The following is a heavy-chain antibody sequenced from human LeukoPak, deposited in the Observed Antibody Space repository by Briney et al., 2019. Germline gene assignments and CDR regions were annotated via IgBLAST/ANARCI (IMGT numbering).Heavy chain of an antibody. Sequence: GGSLRLSCAASGFTFSSYAMSWVRQAPGKGLEWVSHISDNGRTKYYANSVQGRFTVSRDNAKNSLYLQMNSLRADDTAVFYCATVHFGYFTFWGQGTLVPVSS. V-gene: IGHV3-48*01. J-gene: IGHJ4*02. CDR1: GFTFSSYA. CDR2: ISDNGRTK. CDR3: ATVHFGYFTF. D-gene: IGHD3-3*01.